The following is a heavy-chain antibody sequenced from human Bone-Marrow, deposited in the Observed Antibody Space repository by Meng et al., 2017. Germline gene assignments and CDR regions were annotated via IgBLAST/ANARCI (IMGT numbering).Heavy chain of an antibody. D-gene: IGHD2-2*01. Sequence: GESLKISCAASGFTLSSYGMSWVRQAPGKGLEWVSAISGSDDRTFYADSVKGRFTFSRDISKSTPYLQMNSLRVEDTALYYCAKDKCSSTSCYFDYWGRGTLVTVSS. CDR1: GFTLSSYG. CDR2: ISGSDDRT. J-gene: IGHJ4*02. CDR3: AKDKCSSTSCYFDY. V-gene: IGHV3-23*01.